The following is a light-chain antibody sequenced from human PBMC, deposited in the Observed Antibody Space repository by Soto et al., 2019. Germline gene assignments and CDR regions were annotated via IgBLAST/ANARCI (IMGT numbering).Light chain of an antibody. CDR3: QQYNSYWT. CDR2: DAS. V-gene: IGKV1-5*01. J-gene: IGKJ1*01. Sequence: DIQMTQSPSTLSASVGDRVTITCRASQSISSWLAWYQQKPGKAPKLLIYDASSLESGVPSRFSGSGSGTEFTLTIRSLQPDDFATYYCQQYNSYWTVGQGTKVEIK. CDR1: QSISSW.